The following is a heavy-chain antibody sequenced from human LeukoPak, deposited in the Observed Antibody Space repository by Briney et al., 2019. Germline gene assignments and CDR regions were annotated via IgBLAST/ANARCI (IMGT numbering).Heavy chain of an antibody. Sequence: ETLSLTCAVSGAPISSNNWWWSWVRQAPGKGLEWVSVIYSGGSTYYADSVKGRFTISRDNSKNTLYLQMNSLRAEDTAVYYCARETYGSGSYPLDYWGQGTLVTVSS. CDR2: IYSGGST. V-gene: IGHV3-66*01. J-gene: IGHJ4*02. CDR1: GAPISSNN. D-gene: IGHD3-10*01. CDR3: ARETYGSGSYPLDY.